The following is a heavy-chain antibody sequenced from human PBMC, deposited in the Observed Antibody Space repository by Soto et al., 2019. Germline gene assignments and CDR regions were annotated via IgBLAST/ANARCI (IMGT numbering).Heavy chain of an antibody. V-gene: IGHV3-30*18. J-gene: IGHJ6*02. Sequence: GGSLRLSCAASGFTFSSYGMHWVRQAPGKGLEWVAVISYDGSNKYYADSAKGRFTISRDNSKNTLYLQMNSLRAEDTAVYYCAKDLPAVCEWLPPYGMDVWGQGTTVTVSS. CDR1: GFTFSSYG. CDR3: AKDLPAVCEWLPPYGMDV. CDR2: ISYDGSNK. D-gene: IGHD3-3*01.